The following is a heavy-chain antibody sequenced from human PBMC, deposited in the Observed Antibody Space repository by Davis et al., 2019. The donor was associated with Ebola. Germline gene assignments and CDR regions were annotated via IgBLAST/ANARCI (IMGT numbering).Heavy chain of an antibody. CDR3: VKDTSNIWFDV. J-gene: IGHJ3*01. V-gene: IGHV3-23*01. Sequence: PGGSLRLSCAASGFIFRTYVMSWVRQAPGKGLEWVSTLGTSADTYYADSVKGRFTISRDNSKNTLHLQMNSLRVEDTAMYYCVKDTSNIWFDVWGQGTLVTVSA. D-gene: IGHD2/OR15-2a*01. CDR1: GFIFRTYV. CDR2: LGTSADT.